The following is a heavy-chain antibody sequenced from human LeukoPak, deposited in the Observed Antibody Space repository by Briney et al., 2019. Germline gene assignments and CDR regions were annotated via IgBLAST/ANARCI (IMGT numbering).Heavy chain of an antibody. CDR3: ARTLLRFLEWPRGYFDY. J-gene: IGHJ4*02. CDR1: GFTFSSYA. CDR2: ISYDGSNK. Sequence: PGGSLRLSCAASGFTFSSYAMHWVRQAPGKGLEWVAVISYDGSNKYYADSVKGRFTISRDNSKNTLYLQMNSLRAEDTAVYYCARTLLRFLEWPRGYFDYWGQGTLVTVSS. D-gene: IGHD3-3*01. V-gene: IGHV3-30-3*01.